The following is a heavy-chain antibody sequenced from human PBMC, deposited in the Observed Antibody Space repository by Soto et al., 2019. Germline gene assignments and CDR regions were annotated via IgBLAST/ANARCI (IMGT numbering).Heavy chain of an antibody. J-gene: IGHJ6*02. CDR2: VSGSGSGI. CDR3: AKDKTGGHGSGWFHYSYGMDV. Sequence: PGGSLRLSCEASGFTFSTYPMTWVRKAPGKGLEWVSGVSGSGSGIYYADSVKGRFTISRDNSKNTLYLQMNSLRAEDTALYYCAKDKTGGHGSGWFHYSYGMDVWGQGTPVTVSS. V-gene: IGHV3-23*01. D-gene: IGHD6-19*01. CDR1: GFTFSTYP.